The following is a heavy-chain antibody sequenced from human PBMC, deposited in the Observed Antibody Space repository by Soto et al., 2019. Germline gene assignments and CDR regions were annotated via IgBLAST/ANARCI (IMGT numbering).Heavy chain of an antibody. Sequence: PSETLSLTCAVYGGSFSGYYWSWIRQPPGKGLEWIGEINHSGSTNYNPSLKSRVTISVDTSKNQFSLKLSSVTAADTAVYYCASLTAMVTWYYFDYWGQGTLVTVSS. CDR3: ASLTAMVTWYYFDY. V-gene: IGHV4-34*01. J-gene: IGHJ4*02. CDR1: GGSFSGYY. CDR2: INHSGST. D-gene: IGHD5-18*01.